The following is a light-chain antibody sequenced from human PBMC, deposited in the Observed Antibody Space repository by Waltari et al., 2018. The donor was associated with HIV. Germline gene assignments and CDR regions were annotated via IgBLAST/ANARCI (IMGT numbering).Light chain of an antibody. CDR2: GAS. Sequence: EIVLTQSPGTLSLSPGERATLSCRASQTVSSSYLAWYQQKPGQAPRLLIYGASSRATGIPDRFSGSGSGTDFTLTISRLEPEDSAVYYCQQYGSSPMYTFGQGTKVEIK. CDR1: QTVSSSY. J-gene: IGKJ2*01. V-gene: IGKV3-20*01. CDR3: QQYGSSPMYT.